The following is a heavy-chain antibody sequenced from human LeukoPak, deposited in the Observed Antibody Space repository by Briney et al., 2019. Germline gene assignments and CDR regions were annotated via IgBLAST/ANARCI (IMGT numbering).Heavy chain of an antibody. D-gene: IGHD2-2*01. CDR1: GYTFTSYG. CDR2: ISAYNGNT. V-gene: IGHV1-18*01. J-gene: IGHJ6*02. Sequence: ASVKVSCKASGYTFTSYGISWVRQAPGQGLEWMGWISAYNGNTNYAQKLQGRVTMTTDTSTSTAYMELRSLRSDDTAVYYCARDIDDQLLNYGMDVWGQGTTVTVSS. CDR3: ARDIDDQLLNYGMDV.